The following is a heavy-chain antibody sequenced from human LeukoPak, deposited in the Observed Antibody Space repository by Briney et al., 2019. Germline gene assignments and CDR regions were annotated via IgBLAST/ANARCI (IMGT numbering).Heavy chain of an antibody. CDR1: GYSSSSDYY. J-gene: IGHJ4*02. Sequence: SETLSLTCTVSGYSSSSDYYWGWMRQPPGKGLEWIGSIYHSGSTYYNPSLKSRVTISVDTSKNQFSLKLSSVTAADTAVYYCARGVIHDYWGQGTLVTVSS. D-gene: IGHD3-16*02. CDR2: IYHSGST. CDR3: ARGVIHDY. V-gene: IGHV4-38-2*02.